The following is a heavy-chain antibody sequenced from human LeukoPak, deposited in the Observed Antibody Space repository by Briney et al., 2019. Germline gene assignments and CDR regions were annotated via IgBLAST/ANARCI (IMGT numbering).Heavy chain of an antibody. CDR1: GGSISSYY. CDR3: ARWFGGVIN. CDR2: IYYSGST. V-gene: IGHV4-59*01. J-gene: IGHJ4*02. Sequence: PSETLSLTCTVSGGSISSYYWSWIRQPPGKGLEWIGYIYYSGSTNYNPSLKSRVTISVDTSKNQFSLKLSSVTAADTAVNYCARWFGGVINWGQGTLVTVSS. D-gene: IGHD3-16*02.